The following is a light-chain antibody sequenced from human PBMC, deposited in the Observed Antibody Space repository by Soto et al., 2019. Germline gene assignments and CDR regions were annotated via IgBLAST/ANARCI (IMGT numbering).Light chain of an antibody. CDR1: QHINNF. CDR3: QQYDNLPALS. V-gene: IGKV1-33*01. CDR2: DTS. Sequence: DIQMTQSPSSLSASVGDRVIITCQASQHINNFLIWYQQKPGKAPKLVIFDTSNLETGVPSRFSGSGSGTDFTFTISSLQPEDVATYYCQQYDNLPALSFGGGTKVEIK. J-gene: IGKJ4*01.